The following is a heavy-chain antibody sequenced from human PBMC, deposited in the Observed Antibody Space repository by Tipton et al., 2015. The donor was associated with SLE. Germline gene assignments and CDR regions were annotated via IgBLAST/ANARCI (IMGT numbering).Heavy chain of an antibody. CDR1: GFTFSSYS. Sequence: GSLRLSCAASGFTFSSYSMNWVRQAPGKGLEWVSYTSSSSSTIYYADFWKGRFTISRDNAKNSLYLQMNSLRAEDTAVYYCATLGSSSWYGGYYYYGMDVWGQGTTVTVSS. CDR2: TSSSSSTI. D-gene: IGHD6-13*01. V-gene: IGHV3-48*01. J-gene: IGHJ6*02. CDR3: ATLGSSSWYGGYYYYGMDV.